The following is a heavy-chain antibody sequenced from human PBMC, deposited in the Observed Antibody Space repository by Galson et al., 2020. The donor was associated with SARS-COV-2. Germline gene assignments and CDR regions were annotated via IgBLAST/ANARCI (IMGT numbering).Heavy chain of an antibody. J-gene: IGHJ6*02. CDR3: ARDSERLSPNSGSSGYLYYGMDV. V-gene: IGHV1-18*01. CDR1: GFTFTTYG. D-gene: IGHD6-6*01. CDR2: NSAYNGYT. Sequence: ASVKVSCKASGFTFTTYGISWVRQPPGQGLERMGWNSAYNGYTKYAQKFQGRVTLTTDTSTTTAYMELWSLTSDDTGVYYCARDSERLSPNSGSSGYLYYGMDVWGRGTTVTVSS.